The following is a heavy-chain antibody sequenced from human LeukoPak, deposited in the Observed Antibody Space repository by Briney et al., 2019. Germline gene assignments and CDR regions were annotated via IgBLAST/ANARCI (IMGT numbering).Heavy chain of an antibody. CDR1: GGSISSYY. D-gene: IGHD6-19*01. CDR2: IYYSGCT. J-gene: IGHJ4*02. Sequence: SETLSLTCTVSGGSISSYYWSWIRQPPGKGLEWIGYIYYSGCTNYNPSLKSRVTISVDTSKNQFSLKLSSVTAADTAVYYCAREGSGWTTAFDYWGQGTLVTVSS. V-gene: IGHV4-59*01. CDR3: AREGSGWTTAFDY.